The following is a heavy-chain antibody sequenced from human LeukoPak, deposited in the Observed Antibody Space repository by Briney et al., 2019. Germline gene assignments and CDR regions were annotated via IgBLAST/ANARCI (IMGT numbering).Heavy chain of an antibody. CDR2: INHSGST. CDR3: ARGPKYYDFWSGPFYDYYYMDV. Sequence: RASETLSLTCAVYGGSFSGYYWSWIRQPPGKGLEWIGEINHSGSTNYNPSLKSRVTISVDTSKNQFSLKLSSVTAADTAVYYCARGPKYYDFWSGPFYDYYYMDVWGKGTTVTVSS. D-gene: IGHD3-3*01. V-gene: IGHV4-34*01. J-gene: IGHJ6*03. CDR1: GGSFSGYY.